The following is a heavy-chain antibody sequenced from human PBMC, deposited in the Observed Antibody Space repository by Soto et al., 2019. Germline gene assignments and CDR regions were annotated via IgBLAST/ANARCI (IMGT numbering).Heavy chain of an antibody. CDR1: GFTFSSYS. CDR2: ITSSSSYI. J-gene: IGHJ4*02. D-gene: IGHD3-22*01. V-gene: IGHV3-21*01. Sequence: PGXSLRLSCAASGFTFSSYSINWVHQAPGKGLEWVSSITSSSSYIYYADSVKGRFTISRDNAKNSLYLQMNSLRAEDTAVYYCASHPRDSSGYWYYFDYWGQGTLVTVSS. CDR3: ASHPRDSSGYWYYFDY.